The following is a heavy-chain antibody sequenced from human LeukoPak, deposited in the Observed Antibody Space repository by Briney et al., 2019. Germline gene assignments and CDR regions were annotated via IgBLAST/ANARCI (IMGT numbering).Heavy chain of an antibody. D-gene: IGHD1-1*01. CDR1: GFSFSNYA. Sequence: GGSLRLSCAASGFSFSNYAMSWVRQAPGKGLEWVSSARGSDDSTYYADSVKGRFTISRDNSKNTLYLQMNSLRAEDTAVYYCAKDSWYDGGYFDYWGQGTLVTVSS. CDR3: AKDSWYDGGYFDY. J-gene: IGHJ4*02. CDR2: ARGSDDST. V-gene: IGHV3-23*01.